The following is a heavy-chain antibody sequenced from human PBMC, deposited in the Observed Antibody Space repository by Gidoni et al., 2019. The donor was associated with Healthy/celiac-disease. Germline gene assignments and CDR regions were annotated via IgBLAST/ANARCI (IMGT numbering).Heavy chain of an antibody. CDR1: GFTLSSYS. J-gene: IGHJ4*02. CDR2: ISSSSSTI. D-gene: IGHD3-10*01. V-gene: IGHV3-48*01. Sequence: EVQLVESGGGLVQPGGSLRLSCEASGFTLSSYSMNWVRQAPGKGLEWVSYISSSSSTIYYADCVKGRFTISRDNAKNSLYLQMNSLRAEDTAVYYCARDVWFGELLYAFDYWGQGTLVTVSS. CDR3: ARDVWFGELLYAFDY.